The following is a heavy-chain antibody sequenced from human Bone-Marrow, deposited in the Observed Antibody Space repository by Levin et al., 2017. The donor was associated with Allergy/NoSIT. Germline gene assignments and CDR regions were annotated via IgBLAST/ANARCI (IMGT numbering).Heavy chain of an antibody. J-gene: IGHJ3*02. CDR1: GYSFRDYA. V-gene: IGHV3-33*01. Sequence: AGESLKISCVASGYSFRDYAMHWVRQAPGKGLEWVAVIWSDGNQKYYLDSVKGRFTISRDTSKNTLYLEIHSLRDEDTAVYFCARGGRAAGAFDIWGQGAMVTVSS. D-gene: IGHD5-12*01. CDR3: ARGGRAAGAFDI. CDR2: IWSDGNQK.